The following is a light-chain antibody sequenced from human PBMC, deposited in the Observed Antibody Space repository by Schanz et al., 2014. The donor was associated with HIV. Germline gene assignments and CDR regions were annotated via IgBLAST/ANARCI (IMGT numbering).Light chain of an antibody. Sequence: DIQLTQSPALLSASVGDRVTITCRASQTISSSLAWYQQRPGKAPKVLINEASNLQSGVPSRFSGSGSGTEFTLTITSLQPDDFATYYCQQYSTSSRTFGQGTKVEVQ. V-gene: IGKV1-5*03. CDR1: QTISSS. CDR2: EAS. CDR3: QQYSTSSRT. J-gene: IGKJ1*01.